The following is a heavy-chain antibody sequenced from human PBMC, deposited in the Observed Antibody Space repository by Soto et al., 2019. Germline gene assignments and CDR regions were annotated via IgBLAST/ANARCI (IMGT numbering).Heavy chain of an antibody. V-gene: IGHV3-53*01. CDR2: IYSTGTT. D-gene: IGHD3-10*01. Sequence: EVQLVESGGGLIQPGGSLKLSCAASGFTVGNNYMSWVRQAPGKGLEWVSLIYSTGTTKYADSVKGRFTVSRDNARNTLYLQMNGQRAEDTAVYYCAKDGRGSGSHYTSFGYWGQGTLVTVSS. CDR3: AKDGRGSGSHYTSFGY. J-gene: IGHJ4*02. CDR1: GFTVGNNY.